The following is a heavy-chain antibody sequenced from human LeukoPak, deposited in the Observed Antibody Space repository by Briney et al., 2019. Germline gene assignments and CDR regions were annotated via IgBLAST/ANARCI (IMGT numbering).Heavy chain of an antibody. CDR3: ARETVVTTGGFDY. J-gene: IGHJ4*02. CDR1: GFTFSSYG. V-gene: IGHV3-53*01. Sequence: GGSLRLSCAASGFTFSSYGMHWVRQAPGKGLEWVSVIYSGGSTYYADSVKGRFTISRDNSKNTLYLQMNSLRAEDTAVYYCARETVVTTGGFDYWGQGTLVTVSS. CDR2: IYSGGST. D-gene: IGHD3-22*01.